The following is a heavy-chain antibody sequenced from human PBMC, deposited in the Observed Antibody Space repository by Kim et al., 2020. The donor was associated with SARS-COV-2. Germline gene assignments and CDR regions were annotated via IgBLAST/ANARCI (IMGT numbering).Heavy chain of an antibody. J-gene: IGHJ4*02. CDR2: IIPIFGTA. D-gene: IGHD5-12*01. CDR1: GGTFSSYA. Sequence: SVKVSCKASGGTFSSYAISWVRQAPGQGLEWMGGIIPIFGTANYAQKFQGRVTITADESTSTAYMELSSLRSEDTAVYYCARDRSGYSGYDHYFDYWGQGTLVTVSS. CDR3: ARDRSGYSGYDHYFDY. V-gene: IGHV1-69*13.